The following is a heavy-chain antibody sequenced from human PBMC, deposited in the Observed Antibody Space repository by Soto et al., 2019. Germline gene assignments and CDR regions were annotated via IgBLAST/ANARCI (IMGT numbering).Heavy chain of an antibody. CDR2: IYHSGNT. Sequence: QGQLQESGPGLVKPSGTLSLTCTVSGGSISNNNWWSWGLQTPEKGLGLIGQIYHSGNTNYNPSRRSHVATSRDKPKKQFSLKTYSANAADTTVYKCARFWPRFDGHNEEVDYWGHGTLVTISS. V-gene: IGHV4-4*02. J-gene: IGHJ4*01. CDR1: GGSISNNNW. CDR3: ARFWPRFDGHNEEVDY. D-gene: IGHD3-10*01.